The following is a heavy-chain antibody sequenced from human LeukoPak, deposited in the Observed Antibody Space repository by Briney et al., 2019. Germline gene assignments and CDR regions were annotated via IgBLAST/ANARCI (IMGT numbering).Heavy chain of an antibody. J-gene: IGHJ6*02. D-gene: IGHD3-3*01. V-gene: IGHV1-69*13. Sequence: SVKVSCMASGGTFSSYAISWVRQAPGQGLEWMGGIIPIFGTANYAQKFQGRVTITADESTSTAYMELSSLRSEDTAVYYCARGRGITMDYYGMDVWGQGTTVTVSS. CDR2: IIPIFGTA. CDR3: ARGRGITMDYYGMDV. CDR1: GGTFSSYA.